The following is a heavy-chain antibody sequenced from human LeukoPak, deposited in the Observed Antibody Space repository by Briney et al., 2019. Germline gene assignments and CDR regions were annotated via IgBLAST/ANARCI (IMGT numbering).Heavy chain of an antibody. V-gene: IGHV3-23*01. CDR1: GFTFSSYG. CDR2: ISGSGGST. J-gene: IGHJ4*02. Sequence: PGGTLRLSCAASGFTFSSYGMSWVRQAPGKGLEWVSAISGSGGSTYYADSVKGRFTISRDNSKNTLYLQMNSLRAEDTAVYYCAKDHYYGSGSYYTILSDVWFDYWGQGTLVTVSS. CDR3: AKDHYYGSGSYYTILSDVWFDY. D-gene: IGHD3-10*01.